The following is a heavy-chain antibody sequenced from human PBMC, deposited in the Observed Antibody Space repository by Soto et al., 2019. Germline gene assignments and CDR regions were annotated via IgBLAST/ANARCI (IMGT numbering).Heavy chain of an antibody. Sequence: GASVKVSCKASGVTFSSYAISWVRQAPGQGLEWMGGIIPIFGTANYAQKFQGRVTITADESTSTAYMELSSLRSEDTAVYYCARAYYYGSGPLSYGMDVWGQGTTVTVSS. CDR1: GVTFSSYA. D-gene: IGHD3-10*01. V-gene: IGHV1-69*13. J-gene: IGHJ6*02. CDR3: ARAYYYGSGPLSYGMDV. CDR2: IIPIFGTA.